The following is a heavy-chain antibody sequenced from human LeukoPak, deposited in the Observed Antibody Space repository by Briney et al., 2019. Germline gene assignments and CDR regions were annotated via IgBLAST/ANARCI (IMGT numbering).Heavy chain of an antibody. CDR1: GYTFTGYY. CDR3: AREDSRIAAAGLDY. Sequence: ASVKVSCKASGYTFTGYYMHWVRQAPGQGLEWMGWINPNSGGTNYAQKFQGRVTTTRDTSISTAYMELSRLRSDDTAVYYCAREDSRIAAAGLDYWGQGTLVTVSS. J-gene: IGHJ4*02. V-gene: IGHV1-2*02. D-gene: IGHD6-13*01. CDR2: INPNSGGT.